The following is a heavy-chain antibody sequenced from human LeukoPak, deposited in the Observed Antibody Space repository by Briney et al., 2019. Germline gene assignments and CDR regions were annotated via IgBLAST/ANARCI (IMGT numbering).Heavy chain of an antibody. V-gene: IGHV3-33*01. CDR1: GFTFSSYG. D-gene: IGHD4-17*01. J-gene: IGHJ6*02. CDR2: IWYDGSNK. CDR3: ARGGNAYGDYLIPPYYYYGMDV. Sequence: PGRSLRLSCAASGFTFSSYGMHWVRQAPGKGLEWVAVIWYDGSNKYYADSVKGRFTISSDNSKNTLYLQMNSLRAEDTAVYYCARGGNAYGDYLIPPYYYYGMDVWGQGTTVTVSS.